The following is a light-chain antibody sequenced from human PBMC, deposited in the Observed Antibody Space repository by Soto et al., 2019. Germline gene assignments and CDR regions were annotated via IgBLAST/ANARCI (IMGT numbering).Light chain of an antibody. V-gene: IGKV1-5*03. CDR1: QSISSW. CDR3: QHYNTYPWT. CDR2: KAS. Sequence: DIQMTQSPSILSAPVGDRVTVTCRASQSISSWLAWYQQKPGKAPNLLIYKASHLENGVPSRFSGSGSGTEFTLTISSLQPGDFATYYCQHYNTYPWTCGQGTKVDIK. J-gene: IGKJ1*01.